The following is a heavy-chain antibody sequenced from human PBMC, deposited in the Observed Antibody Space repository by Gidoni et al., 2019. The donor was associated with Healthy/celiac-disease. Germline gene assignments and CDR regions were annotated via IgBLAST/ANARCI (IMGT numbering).Heavy chain of an antibody. Sequence: EVQLVAPGGGLVQPGGSLRLSCAASAFPFSRYAMHWVRQAPAKGLEYVSAISSNGGSTYYANSVKGRFTISRDNSKNTLYLQMGSLRAEDMAVYYCARGDSTMVREKLFDYWGQGTLVTVSS. V-gene: IGHV3-64*01. CDR2: ISSNGGST. CDR1: AFPFSRYA. J-gene: IGHJ4*02. CDR3: ARGDSTMVREKLFDY. D-gene: IGHD3-10*01.